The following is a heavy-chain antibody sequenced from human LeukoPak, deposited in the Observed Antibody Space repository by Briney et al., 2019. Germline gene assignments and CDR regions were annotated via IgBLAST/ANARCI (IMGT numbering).Heavy chain of an antibody. Sequence: GGSLRLSCAASGFIFSSYSMNWVRQAPGKGLEWVSSISSSSSYIYYADSVKGRFTISRDNSKNSLYLQMNSLTAEDTAVYYCARSPSSGWFFFDYWGHGALVTVAS. J-gene: IGHJ4*01. CDR3: ARSPSSGWFFFDY. D-gene: IGHD6-19*01. CDR1: GFIFSSYS. CDR2: ISSSSSYI. V-gene: IGHV3-21*01.